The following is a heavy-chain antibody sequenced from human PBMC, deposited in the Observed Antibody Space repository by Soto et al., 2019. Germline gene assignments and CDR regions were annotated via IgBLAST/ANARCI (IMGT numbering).Heavy chain of an antibody. CDR2: INGGSGNT. V-gene: IGHV1-3*01. CDR1: GFTFTSYA. CDR3: AITYDFWSGYYLVWDV. D-gene: IGHD3-3*01. J-gene: IGHJ6*02. Sequence: ASVKVSCKSSGFTFTSYAIHWLRQAPGQRPQWMGWINGGSGNTKYSQDFQGRVTFTRDTFATTAYLELSSLRSEDTAVYYCAITYDFWSGYYLVWDVWGQGTTVTVSS.